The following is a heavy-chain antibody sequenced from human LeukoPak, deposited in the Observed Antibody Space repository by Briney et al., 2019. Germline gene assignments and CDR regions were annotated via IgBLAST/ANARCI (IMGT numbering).Heavy chain of an antibody. D-gene: IGHD1-14*01. V-gene: IGHV3-21*01. J-gene: IGHJ3*02. CDR2: ISGSAWTI. CDR1: GFIFSSYS. CDR3: TRDIRLTTDRDAFDI. Sequence: GGSLRLSCVASGFIFSSYSMNWVRQAPGKGPEWVSSISGSAWTIYDSAAVKGRFTTSRDNGRKTLYLQMNSLRPEDTAMYFCTRDIRLTTDRDAFDIWGQGTMVTVSS.